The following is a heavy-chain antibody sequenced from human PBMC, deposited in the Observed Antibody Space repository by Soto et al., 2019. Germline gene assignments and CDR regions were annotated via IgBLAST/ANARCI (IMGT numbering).Heavy chain of an antibody. CDR2: ISGSDGST. J-gene: IGHJ4*02. CDR3: ARRGSSWYFDY. CDR1: GFTFSSYA. Sequence: GGSLRLSCAASGFTFSSYAMNWVRQAPGKGLEWVSVISGSDGSTYYADSVKGRFTISRDNSKNTLNLQMNSLRAEDTAVYYCARRGSSWYFDYWGQGTLVTVSS. V-gene: IGHV3-23*01. D-gene: IGHD6-13*01.